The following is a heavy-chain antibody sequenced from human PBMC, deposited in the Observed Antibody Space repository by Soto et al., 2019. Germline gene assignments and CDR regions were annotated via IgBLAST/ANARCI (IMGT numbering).Heavy chain of an antibody. V-gene: IGHV4-34*01. J-gene: IGHJ5*02. D-gene: IGHD3-9*01. CDR1: GGSFSGYY. CDR3: ARDFERSAIAP. Sequence: SETLSLTCAVYGGSFSGYYWSWIRQPPGKGLEWIGEINHSGSTNYNPSLRSRVTISADTSENKFSLTLKSVTAADTAVYFCARDFERSAIAPWGQGTSVTVSS. CDR2: INHSGST.